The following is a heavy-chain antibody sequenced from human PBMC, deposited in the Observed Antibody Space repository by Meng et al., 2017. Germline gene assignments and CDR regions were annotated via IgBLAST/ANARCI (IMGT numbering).Heavy chain of an antibody. CDR3: ASTIAVAGTGWFDP. CDR2: IIPIFGTA. J-gene: IGHJ5*02. Sequence: VRSGAGVKDPWAAVKVSCEASGGTFSRYANSWVRQAPGQGLEWMGGIIPIFGTANYAQKFQGRVTITTDESTSTAYMELSSLRSEDTAVYYCASTIAVAGTGWFDPWGQGTLVTVSS. V-gene: IGHV1-69*05. D-gene: IGHD6-19*01. CDR1: GGTFSRYA.